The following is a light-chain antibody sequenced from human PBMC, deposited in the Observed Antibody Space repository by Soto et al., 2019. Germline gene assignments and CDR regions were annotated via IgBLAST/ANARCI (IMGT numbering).Light chain of an antibody. Sequence: EIVLTQSPGTLSLSPGERATLSCRASQSVSSSVLAWYQQKPGQAPRLLIYGASSRATGIPDRFSGSGSGTDFTLTISRLEPEDFAVYYCQQYGRSPLTFGGGTKVEIK. V-gene: IGKV3-20*01. J-gene: IGKJ4*01. CDR2: GAS. CDR1: QSVSSSV. CDR3: QQYGRSPLT.